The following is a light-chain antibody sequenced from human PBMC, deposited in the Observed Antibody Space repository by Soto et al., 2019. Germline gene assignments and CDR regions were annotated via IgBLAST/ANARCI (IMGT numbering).Light chain of an antibody. J-gene: IGKJ5*01. CDR2: DAS. V-gene: IGKV3-11*01. CDR1: QSVSSY. Sequence: EIVLTQSPATRSLSPGERATLSCRASQSVSSYLAWYQQKPGQAPRLLIYDASNRATGIPARFSGSGSGTDFTHTISSLEPEDFAVYYCQQRSNWPPITFGRGTRLEIK. CDR3: QQRSNWPPIT.